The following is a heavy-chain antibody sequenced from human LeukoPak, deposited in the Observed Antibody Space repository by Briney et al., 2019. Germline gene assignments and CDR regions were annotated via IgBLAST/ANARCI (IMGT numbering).Heavy chain of an antibody. D-gene: IGHD6-13*01. CDR3: ARGGSSSSYDY. V-gene: IGHV1-69*05. CDR2: IIPIFGTA. J-gene: IGHJ4*02. Sequence: AASVKVSCKASGGTFSSYAISWVRQAPGQGLEWMGRIIPIFGTANYAQKFQGRVTITTDESTSTAYMELSSLRSEDTAVYYCARGGSSSSYDYWGQGTLVTVSS. CDR1: GGTFSSYA.